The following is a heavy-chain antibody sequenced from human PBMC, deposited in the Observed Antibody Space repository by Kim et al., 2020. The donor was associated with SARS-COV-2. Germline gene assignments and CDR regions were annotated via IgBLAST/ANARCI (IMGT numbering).Heavy chain of an antibody. CDR1: GDTFTNYD. CDR2: MNPNSGNT. V-gene: IGHV1-8*01. Sequence: ASVKVSCQASGDTFTNYDINWVRQATGQGLEWMGWMNPNSGNTGYAQKFQDRGAMTRNTSISTAYMELNSLKFEDTAVYYCTRRRTGVPFDYWGQGTLVTVSS. D-gene: IGHD7-27*01. CDR3: TRRRTGVPFDY. J-gene: IGHJ4*02.